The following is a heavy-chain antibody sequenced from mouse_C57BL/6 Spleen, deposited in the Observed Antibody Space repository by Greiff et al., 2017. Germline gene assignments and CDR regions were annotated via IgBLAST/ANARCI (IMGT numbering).Heavy chain of an antibody. Sequence: QVQLQQPGAGLVRPGSSVKLSCKASGYTFTSYWMHWVKQRPIQGLEWIGNIDPSDSETHYNQKFKDKATLTVDKSSSTAYMQLSSLTSEDSAVYYCARVNYYGSSHWYFDVWGTGTTVTVSS. J-gene: IGHJ1*03. CDR2: IDPSDSET. D-gene: IGHD1-1*01. CDR3: ARVNYYGSSHWYFDV. V-gene: IGHV1-52*01. CDR1: GYTFTSYW.